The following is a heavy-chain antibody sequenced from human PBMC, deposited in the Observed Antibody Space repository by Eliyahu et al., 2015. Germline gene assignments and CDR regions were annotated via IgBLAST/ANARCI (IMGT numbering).Heavy chain of an antibody. CDR1: VXLXWXC. Sequence: EAQLVESGGGLVQPGGSLXLLLCSLWVXLXWXCYTXGVRQASGKGLEXVGRIRSKANSYATAYAASVKGRFTISRDDSKNTAYLQMNSLKTEDTAVYYCTFRLNYDSSGGLMDYWGQGTLVTVSS. D-gene: IGHD3-22*01. CDR2: IRSKANSYAT. V-gene: IGHV3-73*01. CDR3: TFRLNYDSSGGLMDY. J-gene: IGHJ4*02.